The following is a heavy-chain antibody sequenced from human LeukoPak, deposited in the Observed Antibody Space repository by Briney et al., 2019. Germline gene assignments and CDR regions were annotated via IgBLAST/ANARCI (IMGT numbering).Heavy chain of an antibody. CDR2: IIPIFGTA. Sequence: SVKVSCKASGGTFSSYAISWVRQAPGQGLEWMGRIIPIFGTANYAQKFQGRVTITADKSTSTAYMELSSLRSEDTAVYYCARVERSPLVGVTEYFDYWGQGTLVTVSP. CDR1: GGTFSSYA. V-gene: IGHV1-69*06. CDR3: ARVERSPLVGVTEYFDY. D-gene: IGHD1-26*01. J-gene: IGHJ4*02.